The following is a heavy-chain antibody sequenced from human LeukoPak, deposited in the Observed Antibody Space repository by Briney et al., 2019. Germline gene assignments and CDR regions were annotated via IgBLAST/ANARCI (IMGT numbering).Heavy chain of an antibody. CDR1: GYTFTGYY. J-gene: IGHJ4*02. Sequence: GASVKVSCKASGYTFTGYYMHWVRQAPGQGLEWMGWINPNSGGTNYAQKFQGRVTMTRDTSISTAYMELSRLRSDDTAVYYCAGDYSGGSGSYDDYWGQGTLVTVSS. D-gene: IGHD3-10*01. CDR2: INPNSGGT. V-gene: IGHV1-2*02. CDR3: AGDYSGGSGSYDDY.